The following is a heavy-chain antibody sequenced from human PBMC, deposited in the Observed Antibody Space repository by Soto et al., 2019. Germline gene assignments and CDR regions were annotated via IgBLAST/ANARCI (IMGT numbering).Heavy chain of an antibody. V-gene: IGHV3-9*01. CDR2: ISWNGDDI. CDR3: AKDRTRDFPRGWGLDY. D-gene: IGHD6-19*01. Sequence: ELQLVESGGGVVQFGRSLRLSCEASGFTFDDHAMHWVRQVPGKGLEWVSGISWNGDDIGYVDSVKGRFTISRDNVKNVLYLQMDSLTTDDTAVYFCAKDRTRDFPRGWGLDYWGQGTLVPVSS. CDR1: GFTFDDHA. J-gene: IGHJ4*02.